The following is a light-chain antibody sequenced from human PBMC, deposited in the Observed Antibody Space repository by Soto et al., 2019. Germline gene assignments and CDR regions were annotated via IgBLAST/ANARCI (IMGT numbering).Light chain of an antibody. CDR3: QQYGSSPSRT. Sequence: EIVLTQSPGTLSLSPGERATLSCRASQSVSSSYLAWYQQKPGQAPRLLIYGASSRATGISDRFSGSVSGTDFTLTISRLEPEDFAVYFCQQYGSSPSRTFGQGTKVEIK. V-gene: IGKV3-20*01. CDR2: GAS. J-gene: IGKJ1*01. CDR1: QSVSSSY.